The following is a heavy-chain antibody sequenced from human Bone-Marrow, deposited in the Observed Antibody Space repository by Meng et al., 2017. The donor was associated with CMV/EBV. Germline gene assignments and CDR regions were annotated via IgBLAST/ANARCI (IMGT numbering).Heavy chain of an antibody. D-gene: IGHD2-2*01. CDR1: EGTFSSYT. J-gene: IGHJ5*02. CDR3: AREEGGYCSSTSCHRIPRGWFDP. V-gene: IGHV1-69*04. CDR2: IIPILGIA. Sequence: SVKVSCKASEGTFSSYTISWVRQAPGQGLEWMGRIIPILGIANYAQKFQGRVTSTADKSMSTAYMELSSPRSEDTAVYYCAREEGGYCSSTSCHRIPRGWFDPWGQGTLVTVSS.